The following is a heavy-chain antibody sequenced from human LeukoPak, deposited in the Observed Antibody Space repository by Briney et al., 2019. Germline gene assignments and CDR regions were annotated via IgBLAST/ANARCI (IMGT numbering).Heavy chain of an antibody. J-gene: IGHJ3*02. Sequence: GASVKVSCKASGYTFTSYYMHWVRQAPGQGLEWMGIINPSGGSTSYAQKFQGRVTMIRDTSTSTVYMELSSLRSEDTAVYYCARGRGYIDDSSGYSAFDIWGQGTMVTVSS. V-gene: IGHV1-46*01. CDR3: ARGRGYIDDSSGYSAFDI. CDR2: INPSGGST. D-gene: IGHD3-22*01. CDR1: GYTFTSYY.